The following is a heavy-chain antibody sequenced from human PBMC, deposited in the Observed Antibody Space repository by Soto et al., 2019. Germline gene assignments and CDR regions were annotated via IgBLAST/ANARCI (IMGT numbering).Heavy chain of an antibody. J-gene: IGHJ1*01. CDR1: GFTCSSYE. CDR2: ISSSGSTI. CDR3: ARDGIAVAGGDGGAEYFQH. Sequence: PGGSLRLSCASSGFTCSSYEMNWVRQAPGKGLEWVSYISSSGSTIYYADSVKGRFTISRDNAKNSLYLQMNSLRAEDTAVYYCARDGIAVAGGDGGAEYFQHWGQGTLVTVSS. V-gene: IGHV3-48*03. D-gene: IGHD6-19*01.